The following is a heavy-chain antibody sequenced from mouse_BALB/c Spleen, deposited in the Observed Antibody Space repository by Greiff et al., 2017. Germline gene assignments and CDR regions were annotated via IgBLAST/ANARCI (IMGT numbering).Heavy chain of an antibody. D-gene: IGHD2-10*01. CDR3: TRSAYYGNYEGYYAMDY. Sequence: LKQPGSELVRPGASVKLSCKASGYTFTSYWMHWVKQRPGQGLEWIGNIYPGSGSTNYDEKFKSKATLTVDTSSSTAYMQLSSLTSEDSAVYYCTRSAYYGNYEGYYAMDYWGQGTSVTVSS. V-gene: IGHV1S22*01. CDR2: IYPGSGST. J-gene: IGHJ4*01. CDR1: GYTFTSYW.